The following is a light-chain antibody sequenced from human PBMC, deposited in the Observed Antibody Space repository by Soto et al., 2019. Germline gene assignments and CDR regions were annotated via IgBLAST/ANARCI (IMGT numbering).Light chain of an antibody. J-gene: IGLJ1*01. CDR2: EDT. Sequence: QSALTQPASVSGSPGQSITISCTGTGSDVGGYKLVSWYQQEPGKAPKLIIYEDTKRPSGFSNRFSASKSANTASLTISGLQADDEADYYCCSYVGNSPFRYVFGTGTKLTVL. CDR1: GSDVGGYKL. V-gene: IGLV2-23*02. CDR3: CSYVGNSPFRYV.